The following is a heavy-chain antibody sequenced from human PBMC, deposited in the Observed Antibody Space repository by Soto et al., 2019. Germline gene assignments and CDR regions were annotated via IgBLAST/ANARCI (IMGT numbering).Heavy chain of an antibody. CDR3: ARAPPMLAYCGGDCYGNGAFDI. CDR2: IIPILGIA. CDR1: GGTFSSYT. V-gene: IGHV1-69*02. J-gene: IGHJ3*02. Sequence: SVKVSCKASGGTFSSYTISWVRQAPGQGLEWMGRIIPILGIANYAQKFQGRVTITADKSTSTAYMELSSLRSEDTAVYYCARAPPMLAYCGGDCYGNGAFDIWGQGTMVTVSS. D-gene: IGHD2-21*01.